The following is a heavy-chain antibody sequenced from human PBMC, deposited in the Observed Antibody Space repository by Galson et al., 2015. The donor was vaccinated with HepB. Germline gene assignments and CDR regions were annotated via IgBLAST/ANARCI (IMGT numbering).Heavy chain of an antibody. CDR2: ISSSNIYT. D-gene: IGHD5-24*01. CDR3: AGYKPHGPSYAFDI. CDR1: GFTFSDYY. Sequence: SLRLSCAASGFTFSDYYMSWIRQAPGKGLEWVSYISSSNIYTNYADSVKGRFTISRDNAKNSLFLQMNSLRAEDTAVYYCAGYKPHGPSYAFDIWGQGTMVTVSS. V-gene: IGHV3-11*06. J-gene: IGHJ3*02.